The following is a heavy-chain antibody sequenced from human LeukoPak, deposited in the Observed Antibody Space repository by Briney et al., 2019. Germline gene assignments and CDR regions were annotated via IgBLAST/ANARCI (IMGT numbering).Heavy chain of an antibody. CDR3: ARLSGTTWALDL. V-gene: IGHV4-59*08. D-gene: IGHD1-14*01. J-gene: IGHJ5*02. CDR2: IHYSGST. Sequence: SETLSLTCTVSGGSISGYYWNWIRQSPGKGLEWIAYIHYSGSTHYNPSLKSRVSISLDTSKNQFSLILSSVTATDTAVYYCARLSGTTWALDLWGQGTLVAVSS. CDR1: GGSISGYY.